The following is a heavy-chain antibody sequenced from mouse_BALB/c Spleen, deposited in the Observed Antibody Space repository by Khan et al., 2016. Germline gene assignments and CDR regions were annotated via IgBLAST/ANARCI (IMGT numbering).Heavy chain of an antibody. CDR1: GYTFTNYG. CDR2: MNTYTGEP. V-gene: IGHV9-3-1*01. D-gene: IGHD2-4*01. J-gene: IGHJ1*01. CDR3: ARDYDYDGNWYVDV. Sequence: QIRLVQSGPELKKPGETVKISCKASGYTFTNYGMNWVKQAPGEGLKWMGWMNTYTGEPTYADDFKGRFAFTLKTSASTAYLRINNLKNEDTARYFCARDYDYDGNWYVDVWGAGTTVTVSA.